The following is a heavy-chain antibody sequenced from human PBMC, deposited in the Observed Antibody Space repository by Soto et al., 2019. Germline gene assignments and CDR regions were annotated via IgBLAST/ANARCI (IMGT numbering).Heavy chain of an antibody. Sequence: GGSLRLSCAASGFTVSSNYMSWVRQAPGKGLEWVSVIYSGGSTYYADSVKGRFTISRDNSRNTLYLQMNSLRAEDTAVYYCARLAARLYFDYWGQGTLVTVSS. CDR2: IYSGGST. J-gene: IGHJ4*02. V-gene: IGHV3-53*01. D-gene: IGHD6-6*01. CDR1: GFTVSSNY. CDR3: ARLAARLYFDY.